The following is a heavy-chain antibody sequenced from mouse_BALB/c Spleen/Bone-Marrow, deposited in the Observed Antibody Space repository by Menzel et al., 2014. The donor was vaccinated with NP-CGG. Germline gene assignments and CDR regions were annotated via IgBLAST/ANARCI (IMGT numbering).Heavy chain of an antibody. D-gene: IGHD2-3*01. CDR1: GYTFTDYA. CDR3: ARSDGLDY. Sequence: QVQLQQSGSELLRPGVSVKISCKGSGYTFTDYALHWVKQSHAKSLEWIGIISTYYGDASYNQKFKGKATMTVEKSSSTAYMELDRLATEDSAIYYCARSDGLDYWGQGTTVTVSS. CDR2: ISTYYGDA. V-gene: IGHV1S137*01. J-gene: IGHJ2*01.